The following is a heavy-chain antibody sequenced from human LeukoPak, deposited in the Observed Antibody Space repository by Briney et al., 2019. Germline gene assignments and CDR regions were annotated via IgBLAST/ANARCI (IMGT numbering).Heavy chain of an antibody. D-gene: IGHD3-10*01. Sequence: GGSLRLSCAASGFTFSSFAMSWVRQAPGKGLEWVSAISGSGGSTYYADSVKGRFTISRDNSKNTLYLQMNSLRAEDTAVYYCAKQVPYYGSGSHVDYWGQGTLVTVSS. CDR2: ISGSGGST. CDR3: AKQVPYYGSGSHVDY. V-gene: IGHV3-23*01. J-gene: IGHJ4*02. CDR1: GFTFSSFA.